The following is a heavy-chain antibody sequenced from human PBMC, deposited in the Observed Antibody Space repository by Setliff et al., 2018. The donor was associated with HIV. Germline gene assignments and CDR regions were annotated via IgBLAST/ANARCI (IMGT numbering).Heavy chain of an antibody. D-gene: IGHD3-3*01. CDR2: INPHTGVT. Sequence: GASVKVSCKTSGYIFIRYYILWVRQAPGQGLEWMGNINPHTGVTRYAEKFQGRVTMTRDTSISTIYMELSRLRSDDTAVYYCARDVRDGFEEWFSTLDDGMDVWGQGTTVTVSS. J-gene: IGHJ6*02. V-gene: IGHV1-2*02. CDR3: ARDVRDGFEEWFSTLDDGMDV. CDR1: GYIFIRYY.